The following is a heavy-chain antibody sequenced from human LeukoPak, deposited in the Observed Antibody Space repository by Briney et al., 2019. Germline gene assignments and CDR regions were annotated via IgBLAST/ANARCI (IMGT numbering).Heavy chain of an antibody. V-gene: IGHV1-2*02. Sequence: ASVKVSCKASGYTFTGYYMHWVRQAPGQGLEWMGWINPNSGGTNYAQKFQGRVTITRDTSISTAYMELSRLRSDDTAVYYCARPPSGCVGTCPSDHWGPGTLVTVSS. D-gene: IGHD2-15*01. CDR2: INPNSGGT. CDR3: ARPPSGCVGTCPSDH. CDR1: GYTFTGYY. J-gene: IGHJ4*02.